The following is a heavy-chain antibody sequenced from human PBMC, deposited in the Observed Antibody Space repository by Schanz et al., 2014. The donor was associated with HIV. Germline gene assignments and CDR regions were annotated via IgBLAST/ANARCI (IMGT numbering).Heavy chain of an antibody. CDR3: ARGRSGYCSGGSCPYGRYYFDY. CDR2: MNPNSGNT. Sequence: QVKLVQSGAEVKKPGASVKVSCKASGYTFTNYDINWVRQATGQGLEWMGWMNPNSGNTGYAQKFQGRVTMTRDTSISTAYMELSRLRSDDTAVYYCARGRSGYCSGGSCPYGRYYFDYWGQGTLVTVSS. CDR1: GYTFTNYD. D-gene: IGHD2-15*01. V-gene: IGHV1-8*01. J-gene: IGHJ4*02.